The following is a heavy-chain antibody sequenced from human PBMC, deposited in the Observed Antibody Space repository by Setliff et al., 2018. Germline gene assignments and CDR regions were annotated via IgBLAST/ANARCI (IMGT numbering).Heavy chain of an antibody. V-gene: IGHV3-21*01. CDR3: ARVGRVGYYESFQY. CDR2: IDSSSTWI. D-gene: IGHD3-22*01. J-gene: IGHJ1*01. Sequence: GGSLRLSCAASGFTFSSYTMNWVRQAPGQGLEWVSSIDSSSTWIYYADSVKGRFTISRDNAKNSLYLQMNSLRAEDTATYYCARVGRVGYYESFQYWGQGTLVTVSS. CDR1: GFTFSSYT.